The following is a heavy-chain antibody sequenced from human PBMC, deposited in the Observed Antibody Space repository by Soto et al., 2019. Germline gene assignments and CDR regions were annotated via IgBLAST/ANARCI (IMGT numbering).Heavy chain of an antibody. CDR1: GYTFTSYA. CDR2: INAGNGNT. D-gene: IGHD3-3*01. Sequence: ASVKVSCKASGYTFTSYAMHWVRQAPGQRLEWMGWINAGNGNTKYSQKFQGRVTITRDTSASTAYMELSSLRSEDTAVYYYARARPYYDFWSGYYYFDYWGQGTLVTVSS. V-gene: IGHV1-3*01. J-gene: IGHJ4*02. CDR3: ARARPYYDFWSGYYYFDY.